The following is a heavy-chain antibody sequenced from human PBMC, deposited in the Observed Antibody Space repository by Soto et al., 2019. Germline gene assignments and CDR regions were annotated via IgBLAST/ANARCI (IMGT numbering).Heavy chain of an antibody. CDR2: ISAYNGNT. J-gene: IGHJ6*02. Sequence: ASVKVSCKASGYTFTSYGISWVRQAPAQGLEWMGWISAYNGNTNYAQKLQGRVTMTTDTSTSTAYMKLGNLRPYDSAVYYCAREWSAAGHFYGMDVWGQGTTVTVSS. CDR3: AREWSAAGHFYGMDV. D-gene: IGHD6-13*01. V-gene: IGHV1-18*04. CDR1: GYTFTSYG.